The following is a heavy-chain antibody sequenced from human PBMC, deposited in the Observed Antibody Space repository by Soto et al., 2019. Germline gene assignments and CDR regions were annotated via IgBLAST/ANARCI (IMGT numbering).Heavy chain of an antibody. CDR3: ARDFGEVGATAVYDI. Sequence: EVQLVESGGGLVQPGGSLRLSCAASGVTFSSYWMHWVRQAPGKGLVWVSRINSDGSSTSYADFVKGRLTISRDNAKNTLYLQMNSLTAEDTAIYYCARDFGEVGATAVYDIWGQGTMVIGSS. J-gene: IGHJ3*02. CDR1: GVTFSSYW. V-gene: IGHV3-74*01. D-gene: IGHD1-26*01. CDR2: INSDGSST.